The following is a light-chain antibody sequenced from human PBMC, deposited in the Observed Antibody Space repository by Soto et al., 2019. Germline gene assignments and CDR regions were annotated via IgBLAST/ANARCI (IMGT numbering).Light chain of an antibody. J-gene: IGKJ2*01. Sequence: DIQMTQSPSTLAASVGDTVTMTCRSSSKWLAWYQKKPGTAPKLLIYDVSNLERGVPPRFSGSTSGAESTLTITGLQRDDLGTYYCQHTTDFTFGQGTKVEIK. V-gene: IGKV1-5*01. CDR3: QHTTDFT. CDR2: DVS. CDR1: SSSKW.